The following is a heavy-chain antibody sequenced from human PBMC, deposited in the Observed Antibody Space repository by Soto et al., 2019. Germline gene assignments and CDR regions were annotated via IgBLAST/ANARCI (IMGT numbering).Heavy chain of an antibody. D-gene: IGHD3-9*01. CDR2: IYYSGST. CDR1: GGSISSSSYY. V-gene: IGHV4-39*01. Sequence: SETLSLTCTVSGGSISSSSYYWGWIRQPPGKGLEWIGSIYYSGSTYYNPSLKSRVTISVDTSKNQFSLKLSSVTAADTAVYYCARLIGEDYDILTGAGRFDYWGQGTLVTVSS. CDR3: ARLIGEDYDILTGAGRFDY. J-gene: IGHJ4*02.